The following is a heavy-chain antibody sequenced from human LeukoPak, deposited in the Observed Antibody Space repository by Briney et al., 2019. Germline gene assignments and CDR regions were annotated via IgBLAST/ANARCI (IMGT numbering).Heavy chain of an antibody. D-gene: IGHD3-9*01. Sequence: PGRSLRLSCVASGFTFSSYSMHWVRQAPGKGLEWVSSISSSSSYIYYADSVKGRFTISRDNAKNSLYLQMNSLRAEDTAVYYCARTIDYYDILTGYCYWGQGTLVTVSS. V-gene: IGHV3-21*01. CDR1: GFTFSSYS. J-gene: IGHJ4*02. CDR2: ISSSSSYI. CDR3: ARTIDYYDILTGYCY.